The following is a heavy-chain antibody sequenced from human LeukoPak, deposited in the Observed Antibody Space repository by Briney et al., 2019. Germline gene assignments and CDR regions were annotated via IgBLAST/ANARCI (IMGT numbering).Heavy chain of an antibody. J-gene: IGHJ5*02. D-gene: IGHD6-25*01. CDR1: GGSVSSYY. CDR2: ISASGSS. CDR3: ATEGGGPRWLDP. V-gene: IGHV4-4*07. Sequence: SETLSLTCSVSGGSVSSYYWSWIRQPAGKGLEWIGRISASGSSNYNPSLRSRVIMSVDTLKNQFSLNPSSVTAADTAVYYCATEGGGPRWLDPWGQGTLVTVSS.